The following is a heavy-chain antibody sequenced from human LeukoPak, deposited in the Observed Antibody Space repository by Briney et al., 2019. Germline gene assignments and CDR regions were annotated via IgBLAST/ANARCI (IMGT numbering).Heavy chain of an antibody. Sequence: GGSLRLSCAASGFTFSSYAMHWVRQAPGEGLEWVAVISYDGSNKYYADSVKGRFTISRDNSKNTLYLQMNSLRAEETAVYYCARTTNKESSAYYYVSWSFGYWGQGTLVTVSS. CDR1: GFTFSSYA. V-gene: IGHV3-30*04. J-gene: IGHJ4*02. D-gene: IGHD3-22*01. CDR3: ARTTNKESSAYYYVSWSFGY. CDR2: ISYDGSNK.